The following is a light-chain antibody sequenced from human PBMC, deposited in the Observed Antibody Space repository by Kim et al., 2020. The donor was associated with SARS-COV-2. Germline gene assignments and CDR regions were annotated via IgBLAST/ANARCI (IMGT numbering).Light chain of an antibody. J-gene: IGKJ2*01. CDR3: QQTKNFPYT. Sequence: DIQMTQSPSSVSASAGDRVTITCRASQDISGWLSWYQQRPGEAPKLLIYAASSLQSGVPSRFSGSGSGTDFTLTISSLQPEDFATYYCQQTKNFPYTFGQGTKLEI. CDR2: AAS. CDR1: QDISGW. V-gene: IGKV1-12*01.